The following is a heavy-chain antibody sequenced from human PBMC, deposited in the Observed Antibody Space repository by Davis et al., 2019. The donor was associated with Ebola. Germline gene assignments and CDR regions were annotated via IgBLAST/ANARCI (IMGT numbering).Heavy chain of an antibody. J-gene: IGHJ3*02. CDR2: ISWNSGSI. CDR3: AKPLADFDAFDI. D-gene: IGHD2-15*01. V-gene: IGHV3-9*01. Sequence: PGGSLRLSCAASGFTFDDYAMHWVRHAPGKGLEWVSGISWNSGSIGYADSVKGRFTISRDNAKNSLYLQMNSLRAEDTALYYCAKPLADFDAFDIWGQGTMVTVSS. CDR1: GFTFDDYA.